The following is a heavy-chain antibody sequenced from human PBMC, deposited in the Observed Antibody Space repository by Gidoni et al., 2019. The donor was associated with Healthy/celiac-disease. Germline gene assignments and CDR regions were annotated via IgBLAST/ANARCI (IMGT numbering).Heavy chain of an antibody. Sequence: QVQLVQSGDEVKKPGSSVKVSCKASGGTFSTYGISWVRQAPVPGLEWVGGIVLVVGTGDYAQKFQGRVTITSDESTSTAYMELSNLRSEDTAVYYCARKGERWDVLEKFYFGVDVWGQGTTVTVSS. CDR2: IVLVVGTG. D-gene: IGHD3-10*01. J-gene: IGHJ6*02. V-gene: IGHV1-69*01. CDR1: GGTFSTYG. CDR3: ARKGERWDVLEKFYFGVDV.